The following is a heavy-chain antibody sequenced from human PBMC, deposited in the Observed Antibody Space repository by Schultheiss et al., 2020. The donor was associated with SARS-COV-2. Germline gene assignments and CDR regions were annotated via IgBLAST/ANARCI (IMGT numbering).Heavy chain of an antibody. D-gene: IGHD1-26*01. CDR3: ARIVGATNFWFDP. Sequence: SETLSLTCTVSGGSISSGGYYWSWIRQHPGKGLEWIGYIYYSGSTNYNPSLKSRVTISVDTSKNQFSLKLSSVTAADTAVYYCARIVGATNFWFDPWGQGTLVT. J-gene: IGHJ5*02. CDR2: IYYSGST. V-gene: IGHV4-61*08. CDR1: GGSISSGGYY.